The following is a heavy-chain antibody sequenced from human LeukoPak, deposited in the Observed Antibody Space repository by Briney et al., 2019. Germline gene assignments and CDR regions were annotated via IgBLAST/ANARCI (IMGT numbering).Heavy chain of an antibody. CDR2: IKQDGSEK. Sequence: GGSLRLSCAASGFTFSSYWMSWVRQAPGKGLEWVANIKQDGSEKYYVDSVKGRFTISRDNAKNSLYLQMNSLRAEDTAVYYCTRGGYQYDILTGNDYWGQGTLVTVSS. V-gene: IGHV3-7*01. CDR3: TRGGYQYDILTGNDY. D-gene: IGHD3-9*01. CDR1: GFTFSSYW. J-gene: IGHJ4*02.